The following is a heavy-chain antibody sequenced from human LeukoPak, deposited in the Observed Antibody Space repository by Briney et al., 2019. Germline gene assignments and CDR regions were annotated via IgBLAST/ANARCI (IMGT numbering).Heavy chain of an antibody. D-gene: IGHD4-17*01. J-gene: IGHJ3*02. Sequence: PSQTLSLTCTVSGGSIGSVGYYWSWIRQHPGKGLEWIGYIYYSGSTYYNPSLKSRVIISVDTSKNQFSLKLSSVTVADTAVYYCARVLPHRHLRYGYYGRRGYAFDIWGQGTMVTVSS. CDR2: IYYSGST. CDR1: GGSIGSVGYY. V-gene: IGHV4-31*03. CDR3: ARVLPHRHLRYGYYGRRGYAFDI.